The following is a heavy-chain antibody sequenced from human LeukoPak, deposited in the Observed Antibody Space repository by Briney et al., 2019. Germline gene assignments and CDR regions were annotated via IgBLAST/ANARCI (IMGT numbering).Heavy chain of an antibody. J-gene: IGHJ6*03. CDR1: GFTFSSYG. Sequence: GGSLRLSCAASGFTFSSYGMHWVRQAPGKGLEWVAFIRYDGSNKYYADSVKGRFTISRDNSKNTLYLQMNSLRAEDTAVYCCAKVPGRYYYYYYMDVWGKGTTVTISS. CDR2: IRYDGSNK. CDR3: AKVPGRYYYYYYMDV. V-gene: IGHV3-30*02.